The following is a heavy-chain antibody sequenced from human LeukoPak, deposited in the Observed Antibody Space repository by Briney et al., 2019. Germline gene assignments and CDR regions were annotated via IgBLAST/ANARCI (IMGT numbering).Heavy chain of an antibody. CDR1: GFTFSSYG. CDR3: ARDHLLREHYYDSSGRYFDY. CDR2: IWYGGSNK. D-gene: IGHD3-22*01. J-gene: IGHJ4*02. Sequence: PGGPLRLSCAASGFTFSSYGMHWVRQAPGKGLEWVAVIWYGGSNKYYADSVKGRFTISRDNSKNTLYLQMNSLRAEDTAVYYCARDHLLREHYYDSSGRYFDYWGQGTLVTVSS. V-gene: IGHV3-33*01.